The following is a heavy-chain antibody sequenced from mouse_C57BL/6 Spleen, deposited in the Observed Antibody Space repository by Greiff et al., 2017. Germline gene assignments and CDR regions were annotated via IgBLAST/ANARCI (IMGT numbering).Heavy chain of an antibody. CDR1: GYTFTSYW. J-gene: IGHJ2*01. V-gene: IGHV1-74*01. CDR3: AISLGIYYGNFPDY. Sequence: QVQLQQPGAELVKPGASVKVSCKASGYTFTSYWMHWVKQRPGQGLEWIGRIHPSDSDTNYNQKFKGKATLTVDKSSSTAYIQLSSLTYEDSAVYYCAISLGIYYGNFPDYWGQGTTLTVSS. D-gene: IGHD2-1*01. CDR2: IHPSDSDT.